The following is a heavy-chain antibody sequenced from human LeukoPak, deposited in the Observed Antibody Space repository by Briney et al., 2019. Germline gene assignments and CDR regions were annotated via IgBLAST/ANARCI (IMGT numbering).Heavy chain of an antibody. CDR1: GFTFSTYG. D-gene: IGHD6-13*01. V-gene: IGHV3-23*01. J-gene: IGHJ4*02. CDR2: VSSTGGTT. CDR3: ARDFEFGSAAGTPN. Sequence: AGGSLRLSCAASGFTFSTYGMSWVRQAPGKGLEWVSSVSSTGGTTYYADSVKGRFTISRDNSKNTLFLQMNSLRAEDTAVYYCARDFEFGSAAGTPNWGQGTLVTVSS.